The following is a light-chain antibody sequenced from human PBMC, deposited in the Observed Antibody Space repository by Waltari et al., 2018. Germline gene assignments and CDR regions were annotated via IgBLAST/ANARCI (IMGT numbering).Light chain of an antibody. CDR3: QQRSNWPPT. CDR1: QSIDSY. Sequence: EIVLTQSPATLSLSPGERATLSCRASQSIDSYFAWYLQKPGQAPSLLIFDESNRATGIPARFSGSGFGTDFTLTISSLEPEDFGVYYCQQRSNWPPTFGQGTRLEIK. V-gene: IGKV3-11*01. J-gene: IGKJ5*01. CDR2: DES.